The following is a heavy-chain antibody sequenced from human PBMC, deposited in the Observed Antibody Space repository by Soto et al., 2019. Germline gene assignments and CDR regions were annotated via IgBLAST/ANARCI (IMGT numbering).Heavy chain of an antibody. J-gene: IGHJ3*02. Sequence: GGSLRLSCAASGFTFSSYGMHWVRQAPGKGLEWVAVIWYDGSNKYYADSVKGRFTISRDNSKNTLYLQMNSLRAEDTAVYYCARDNIVCSSTSCYTDAFDIWGQGTMVTVSS. CDR2: IWYDGSNK. CDR1: GFTFSSYG. CDR3: ARDNIVCSSTSCYTDAFDI. D-gene: IGHD2-2*02. V-gene: IGHV3-33*08.